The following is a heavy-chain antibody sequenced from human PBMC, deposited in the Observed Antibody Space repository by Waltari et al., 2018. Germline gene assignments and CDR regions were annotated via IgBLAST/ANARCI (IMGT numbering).Heavy chain of an antibody. J-gene: IGHJ5*02. CDR1: GGSISSGSYY. V-gene: IGHV4-61*02. D-gene: IGHD5-18*01. Sequence: QVQLQESGPGLVKPSQTLSLTCTVSGGSISSGSYYWSWIRQPAGKGLEWIGRIYTSGSTNYNPSLKSRVTIAVDTSKNQFSRKLSSVTAADTAVYYCARTKYSYGYFTARDWFDPWGQGTLVTVSS. CDR3: ARTKYSYGYFTARDWFDP. CDR2: IYTSGST.